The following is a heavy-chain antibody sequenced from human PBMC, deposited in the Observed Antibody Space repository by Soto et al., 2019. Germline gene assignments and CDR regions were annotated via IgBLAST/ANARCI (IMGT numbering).Heavy chain of an antibody. Sequence: ASVKVSCKASAGTFSSYAISWVRQAPGQGLEWMGGIIPIFGTANYAQKFQGRVTITADESTSTAYMELSSLRSEDTAVYYCAKSRGMVQDYYYYYGMDVWGQGTTVTVSS. CDR1: AGTFSSYA. V-gene: IGHV1-69*01. CDR2: IIPIFGTA. CDR3: AKSRGMVQDYYYYYGMDV. J-gene: IGHJ6*02. D-gene: IGHD1-1*01.